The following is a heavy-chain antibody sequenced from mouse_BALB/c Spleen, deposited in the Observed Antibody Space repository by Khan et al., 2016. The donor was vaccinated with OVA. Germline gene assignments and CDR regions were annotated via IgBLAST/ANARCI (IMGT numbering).Heavy chain of an antibody. D-gene: IGHD2-14*01. V-gene: IGHV9-3-1*01. CDR3: ARVGYSVTMDY. Sequence: LVESGPELKKPGEPVKISCKASGYTFTKNGMNWAKQAPGKGLKWMGWINTYTGEPTYADDFKGRFAFSLETSASTAYLQINNLKNEGTATYCCARVGYSVTMDYWGQGTSVTVSS. CDR1: GYTFTKNG. CDR2: INTYTGEP. J-gene: IGHJ4*01.